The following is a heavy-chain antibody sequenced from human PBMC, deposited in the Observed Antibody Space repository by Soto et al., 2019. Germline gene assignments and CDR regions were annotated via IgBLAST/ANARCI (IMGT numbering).Heavy chain of an antibody. CDR2: INSDGSST. V-gene: IGHV3-74*01. CDR3: ASIVGPSYYYGSGIPGMDV. J-gene: IGHJ6*02. CDR1: GFTFSSYW. Sequence: EVQLVESGGGLVQPGGSLRLSCAASGFTFSSYWMHWIRQAPGKGLVWVSRINSDGSSTNYADSVKGRFTISRDNAKNTLYLQMNSLRAEDTAVYYCASIVGPSYYYGSGIPGMDVWGQGTTSTVSS. D-gene: IGHD3-10*01.